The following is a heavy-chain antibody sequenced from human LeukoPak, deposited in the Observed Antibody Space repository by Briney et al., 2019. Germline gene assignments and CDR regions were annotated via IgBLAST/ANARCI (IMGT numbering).Heavy chain of an antibody. CDR3: AQSRGYCDTTSCSSSFDY. J-gene: IGHJ4*02. Sequence: PGGSLRLSCAASGFTFSSYSMNWVRQAPGKGLEWVSSISSSSSYIYYADSVKGRFTISRDNAKNSLYLQMNSLRAEDTALYYCAQSRGYCDTTSCSSSFDYWGQGTLVTVSS. V-gene: IGHV3-21*04. CDR1: GFTFSSYS. D-gene: IGHD2-2*01. CDR2: ISSSSSYI.